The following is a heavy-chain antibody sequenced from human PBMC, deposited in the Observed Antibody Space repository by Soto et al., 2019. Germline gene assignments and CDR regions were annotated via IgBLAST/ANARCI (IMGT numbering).Heavy chain of an antibody. J-gene: IGHJ4*02. D-gene: IGHD5-12*01. V-gene: IGHV3-30*18. Sequence: PGGSLRLSCAASGFTFSSYGMHWVRQAPGKGLEWVAVISYDGSNKYYADSVKGRFTISRDNSKNTLYLQMNSLRAEDTAVYYWAKGGWLRLFTFDYWGPGTWSQSPQ. CDR3: AKGGWLRLFTFDY. CDR2: ISYDGSNK. CDR1: GFTFSSYG.